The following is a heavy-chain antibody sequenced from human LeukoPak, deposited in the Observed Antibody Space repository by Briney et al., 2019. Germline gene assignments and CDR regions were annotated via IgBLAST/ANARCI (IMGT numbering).Heavy chain of an antibody. Sequence: PGGSLRLSCAASGITFTSAWMGWVRQAPGKGLESVGRIKSKTYGRTTDYAAPVRSRFTISTDDSKITSYLQMNNLKIEDTPVYYCSTDGGITIRPLFDFWGQGTLVTVSS. V-gene: IGHV3-15*01. CDR2: IKSKTYGRTT. J-gene: IGHJ4*02. D-gene: IGHD1-14*01. CDR3: STDGGITIRPLFDF. CDR1: GITFTSAW.